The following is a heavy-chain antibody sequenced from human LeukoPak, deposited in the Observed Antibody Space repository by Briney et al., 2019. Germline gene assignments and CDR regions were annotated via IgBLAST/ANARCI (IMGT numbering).Heavy chain of an antibody. V-gene: IGHV3-30-3*01. CDR2: ISYDGSNK. Sequence: AGGSLRLSCAASGFTFSSYAMHWVRQAPGKGLEWVAVISYDGSNKYYADPVKGRFTISRDNSKNTLYLQMNSLRAEDTAVYYCARGDTYYYDSSGYYYYWGQGTLVTVSS. CDR1: GFTFSSYA. CDR3: ARGDTYYYDSSGYYYY. D-gene: IGHD3-22*01. J-gene: IGHJ4*02.